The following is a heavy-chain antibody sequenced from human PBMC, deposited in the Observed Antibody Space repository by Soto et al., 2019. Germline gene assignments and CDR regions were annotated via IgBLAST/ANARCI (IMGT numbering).Heavy chain of an antibody. CDR1: GFRFSGYG. Sequence: GGSLRLSCAASGFRFSGYGMHWVRQAPGKGLEWLAAISDDGSNKYYGDSVKGRFTISRDNSKNTLYLQINSLRAEDTAVYYCARGPMDVWGQGTTVTVSS. CDR2: ISDDGSNK. V-gene: IGHV3-30*03. CDR3: ARGPMDV. J-gene: IGHJ6*02.